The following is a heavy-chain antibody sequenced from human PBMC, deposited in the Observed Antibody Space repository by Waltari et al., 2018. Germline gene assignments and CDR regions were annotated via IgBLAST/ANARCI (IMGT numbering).Heavy chain of an antibody. V-gene: IGHV3-49*04. D-gene: IGHD5-12*01. CDR1: GFTFVDYA. CDR3: TRDPSRGFNVAGFDY. CDR2: IRSKAYGGTT. J-gene: IGHJ4*02. Sequence: EVQLVESGGGLVQPGRSLRLSCTASGFTFVDYAMSWVRQAPGKGLEWVGFIRSKAYGGTTEYAASVKGRFTISRDDSKSIAYLQMNSLKTEDTAVYYCTRDPSRGFNVAGFDYWGQGTLVTVSS.